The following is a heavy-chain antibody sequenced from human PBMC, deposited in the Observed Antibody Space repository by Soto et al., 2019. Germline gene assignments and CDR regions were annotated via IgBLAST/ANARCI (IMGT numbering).Heavy chain of an antibody. V-gene: IGHV3-11*01. CDR1: GYTFSDYY. J-gene: IGHJ4*02. Sequence: QVQLVESGGDLVKRGGSLRLSCAASGYTFSDYYMRWIRQAPGKGLEWISYIDTSSTKIYYADSVKGRFTISRDNAKNANYLEMISLKVDDPAVYDSARHYDMWSVYVSTFDYWGQGTLFTVSS. D-gene: IGHD3-3*01. CDR3: ARHYDMWSVYVSTFDY. CDR2: IDTSSTKI.